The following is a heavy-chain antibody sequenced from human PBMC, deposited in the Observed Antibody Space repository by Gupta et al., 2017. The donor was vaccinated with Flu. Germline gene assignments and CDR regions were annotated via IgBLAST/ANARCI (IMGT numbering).Heavy chain of an antibody. CDR3: ARTYDFWSGYEYYGMDV. V-gene: IGHV4-34*01. Sequence: GKGLEWIGEINHSGSTNYKPSLKSRVTISVDTSKNQFSLKLSSVTAADTAVYYCARTYDFWSGYEYYGMDVWGQGTTVIVSS. D-gene: IGHD3-3*01. CDR2: INHSGST. J-gene: IGHJ6*02.